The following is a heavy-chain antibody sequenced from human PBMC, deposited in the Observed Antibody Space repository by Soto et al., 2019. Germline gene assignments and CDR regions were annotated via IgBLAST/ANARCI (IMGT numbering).Heavy chain of an antibody. CDR1: GYTFTSYA. CDR2: INAGNGNT. D-gene: IGHD2-15*01. CDR3: GRDPSFTGMDV. V-gene: IGHV1-3*01. Sequence: QVQLVQSGAEVKKPGASVKVSCKASGYTFTSYAMNWVRQAPGQRLEWMGWINAGNGNTKYSQKFQGRVTITRDTSASTVYMELSSLRSEDTAVYYCGRDPSFTGMDVWAQGTTVTVSS. J-gene: IGHJ6*02.